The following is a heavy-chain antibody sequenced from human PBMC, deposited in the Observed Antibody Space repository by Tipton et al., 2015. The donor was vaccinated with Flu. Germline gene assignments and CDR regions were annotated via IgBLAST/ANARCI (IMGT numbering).Heavy chain of an antibody. V-gene: IGHV3-74*01. Sequence: SLRLSCAASGFTFTSYWMHWVRQATGKGLLWVSHINSDGTTTNYADSVKGRFTISRDNAKNTLYLEMNSLRAEDTAVYYCASSFYSLGSSLDYWGQGTLVTVSS. J-gene: IGHJ4*02. CDR3: ASSFYSLGSSLDY. CDR1: GFTFTSYW. CDR2: INSDGTTT. D-gene: IGHD2/OR15-2a*01.